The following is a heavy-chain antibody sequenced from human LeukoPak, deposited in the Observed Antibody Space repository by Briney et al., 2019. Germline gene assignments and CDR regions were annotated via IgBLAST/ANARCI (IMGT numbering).Heavy chain of an antibody. CDR3: ARGPHLNYVIDWYFDL. D-gene: IGHD1-7*01. J-gene: IGHJ2*01. CDR2: IFDSGST. V-gene: IGHV4-59*01. Sequence: SETLSLTCTVSGGAINNYYWTWIQQSPGKGLEWIGYIFDSGSTNNNPSLESRVTMSLDKSKNEFSLKLASVTAADTAVYYCARGPHLNYVIDWYFDLWGRGILVTVSS. CDR1: GGAINNYY.